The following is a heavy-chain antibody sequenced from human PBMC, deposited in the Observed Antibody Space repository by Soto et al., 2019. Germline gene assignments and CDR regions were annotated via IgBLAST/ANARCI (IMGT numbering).Heavy chain of an antibody. V-gene: IGHV4-30-2*01. J-gene: IGHJ6*02. CDR2: IYHSGST. Sequence: QLQLQESGSGLVKPSQTLSLTCAVSGGSISSGGYSWSWIRQPPGKGLEWIGYIYHSGSTYYNPSLKSRVTISVDRSKNQFSLKLSSLTAADTAVYYCARAGEGDYSSKYYYYYGMDVWGQGTTVTVSS. D-gene: IGHD4-4*01. CDR1: GGSISSGGYS. CDR3: ARAGEGDYSSKYYYYYGMDV.